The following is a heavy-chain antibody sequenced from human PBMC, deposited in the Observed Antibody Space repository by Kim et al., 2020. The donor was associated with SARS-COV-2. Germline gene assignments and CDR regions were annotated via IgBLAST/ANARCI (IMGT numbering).Heavy chain of an antibody. Sequence: GGSLRLSCAASGFTFSSYWMTWVRQAPGKGLEWVANIKEDGSEKYYVDSVKGRFTISRDNAKNSLSLQMNNLRAEDTAIYYCARQCSGGSCYLSWFDPWGQGTVVTVSS. CDR2: IKEDGSEK. CDR3: ARQCSGGSCYLSWFDP. D-gene: IGHD2-15*01. CDR1: GFTFSSYW. J-gene: IGHJ5*02. V-gene: IGHV3-7*03.